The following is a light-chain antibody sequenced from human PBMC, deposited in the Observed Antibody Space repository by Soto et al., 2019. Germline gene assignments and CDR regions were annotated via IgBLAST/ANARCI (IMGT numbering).Light chain of an antibody. J-gene: IGLJ1*01. Sequence: QSVLTQPPSVSGAPGQRVTISCTGSSSNLGSGYDVQWYQQLPGAAPKLLIYGNTNRPSGVPDRFSGSKSGTSASLAISGPQAEDEAEYFCQSYDNMVSPYNYVFGTGTKLTVL. CDR2: GNT. CDR3: QSYDNMVSPYNYV. V-gene: IGLV1-40*01. CDR1: SSNLGSGYD.